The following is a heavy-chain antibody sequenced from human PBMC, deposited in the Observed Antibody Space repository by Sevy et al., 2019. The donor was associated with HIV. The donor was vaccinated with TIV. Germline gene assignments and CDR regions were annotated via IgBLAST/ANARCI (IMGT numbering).Heavy chain of an antibody. CDR2: FDEDGET. CDR3: ATDIVVGRDY. J-gene: IGHJ4*02. Sequence: ASAKVSCKVSGYTLSELSMRWVRQAPGKGLEWMGGFDEDGETLYAQKFQGRVTMTEDTSTDTAYMELSSLRSEDTAVYYCATDIVVGRDYWGQGTLVTVSS. D-gene: IGHD2-2*01. CDR1: GYTLSELS. V-gene: IGHV1-24*01.